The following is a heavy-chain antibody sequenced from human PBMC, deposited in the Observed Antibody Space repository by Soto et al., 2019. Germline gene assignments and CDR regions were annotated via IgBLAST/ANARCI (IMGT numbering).Heavy chain of an antibody. CDR3: AREDDYGDFGSEYFQH. Sequence: ASVKVSCKASGYTFTTYYIRWVRQAPGQSLEWMGMINTSGGTTTYAQKFQGRVTMTRDTSTSTVYMELSSLRSEDTAVYFCAREDDYGDFGSEYFQHWGQGTLVTVSS. D-gene: IGHD4-17*01. V-gene: IGHV1-46*01. CDR2: INTSGGTT. J-gene: IGHJ1*01. CDR1: GYTFTTYY.